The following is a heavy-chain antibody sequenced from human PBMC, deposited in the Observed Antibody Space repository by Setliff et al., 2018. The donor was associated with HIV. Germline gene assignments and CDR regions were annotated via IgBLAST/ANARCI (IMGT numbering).Heavy chain of an antibody. CDR3: ARYYYDSGGYRDY. V-gene: IGHV1-69*05. Sequence: GASVKVSCKASGGTFSSYAISWVRQAPGQGLEWMGGIIPIFDTANYAQKFQGRVTITTDESTSTAYMELSSLRSEDTAVYYCARYYYDSGGYRDYWDQGTLVTVSS. D-gene: IGHD3-22*01. J-gene: IGHJ4*02. CDR2: IIPIFDTA. CDR1: GGTFSSYA.